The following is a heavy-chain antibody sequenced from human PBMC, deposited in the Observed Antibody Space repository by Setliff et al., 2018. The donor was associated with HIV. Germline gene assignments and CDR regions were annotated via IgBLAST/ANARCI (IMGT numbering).Heavy chain of an antibody. V-gene: IGHV1-46*01. Sequence: ASVKVSCKASGYTFTRYYIHWVRQAPGQGLEWMGIINPSSGSTSFAQKFQGRVTMTRDTSTSTVYMELSSLRSEDTAEYYCARSLQWGCSSTTCYVGYWGQGTLVTVSS. J-gene: IGHJ4*02. CDR1: GYTFTRYY. CDR2: INPSSGST. CDR3: ARSLQWGCSSTTCYVGY. D-gene: IGHD2-2*01.